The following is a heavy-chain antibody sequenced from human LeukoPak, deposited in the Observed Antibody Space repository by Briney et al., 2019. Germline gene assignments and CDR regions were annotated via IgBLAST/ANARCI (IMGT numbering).Heavy chain of an antibody. CDR1: GGSISSSNW. D-gene: IGHD6-19*01. CDR2: IYHSGST. J-gene: IGHJ4*02. Sequence: SETLSLTCAVSGGSISSSNWWSWVRQPPGKGLEWIGEIYHSGSTNYNPSLKSRVTISVDKSKNQFSLKLSSVTAADTAVYYCASASGGQWLVWTTYYFDYWGQGTLVTVSS. CDR3: ASASGGQWLVWTTYYFDY. V-gene: IGHV4-4*02.